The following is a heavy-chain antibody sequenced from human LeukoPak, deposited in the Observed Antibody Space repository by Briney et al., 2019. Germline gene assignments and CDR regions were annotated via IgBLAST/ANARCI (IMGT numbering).Heavy chain of an antibody. D-gene: IGHD6-19*01. CDR3: ARGRGLGELAVASFDS. V-gene: IGHV3-74*03. Sequence: PGGSLRLSCAGSGFTFTGYWMHWVRQAPGKGLVWISCIYSDGRSLTYADSVMGRFTISRDNAKNMLYLQMNSLRAEDTAVYYCARGRGLGELAVASFDSWGQGTLVTVSS. CDR1: GFTFTGYW. J-gene: IGHJ4*02. CDR2: IYSDGRSL.